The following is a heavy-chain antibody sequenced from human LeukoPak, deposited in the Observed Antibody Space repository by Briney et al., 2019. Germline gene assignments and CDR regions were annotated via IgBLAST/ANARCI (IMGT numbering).Heavy chain of an antibody. CDR2: NYRARAK. D-gene: IGHD6-13*01. J-gene: IGHJ5*02. CDR1: AFSLSTYVVG. Sequence: SGHTLVKATQPLTLFSTFVAFSLSTYVVGVVWIRQPPALTLVWLAINYRARAKSYSPYPKPRPTLTKDTTKNQVVLTMTNMDPVDTATYYCAHRRVLYRGGPHEFSRSWFGGWFDPWGQGTLVTVSS. CDR3: AHRRVLYRGGPHEFSRSWFGGWFDP. V-gene: IGHV2-5*02.